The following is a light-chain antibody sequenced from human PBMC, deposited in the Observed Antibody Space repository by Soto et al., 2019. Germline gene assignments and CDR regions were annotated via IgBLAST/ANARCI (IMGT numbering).Light chain of an antibody. CDR2: DAS. CDR1: QSVSSY. V-gene: IGKV3-11*01. CDR3: QQRSNWPRT. J-gene: IGKJ1*01. Sequence: EIVLPQSPATLSLSPGDRATLSCRASQSVSSYLAWYQQKPGQAPRLLIYDASDRATGIPARFSGSGSGTDFTLTISSLEPEDFAVYYCQQRSNWPRTFGQGTKV.